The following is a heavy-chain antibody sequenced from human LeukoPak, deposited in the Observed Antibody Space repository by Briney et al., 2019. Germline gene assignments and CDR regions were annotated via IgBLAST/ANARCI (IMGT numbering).Heavy chain of an antibody. D-gene: IGHD2-15*01. J-gene: IGHJ5*02. CDR1: GFTFSSYA. CDR3: ARRPKYCSGGSCYDWFDP. V-gene: IGHV3-30*04. CDR2: ISYDGSNK. Sequence: GGSLRLSCAASGFTFSSYAMHWVRQAPGKGLEWVAVISYDGSNKYYADSVKGRFTISRDNSKNTLYLQMKSPRAEDTAVYYCARRPKYCSGGSCYDWFDPWGQGTLVTVSS.